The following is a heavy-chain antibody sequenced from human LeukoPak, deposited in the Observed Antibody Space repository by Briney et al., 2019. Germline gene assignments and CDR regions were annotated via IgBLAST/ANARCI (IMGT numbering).Heavy chain of an antibody. CDR1: GFTFSSYS. CDR3: ARELEAAAGTGAFDI. D-gene: IGHD6-13*01. J-gene: IGHJ3*02. CDR2: ISSSSSYI. V-gene: IGHV3-21*01. Sequence: PGGSLRLSCAASGFTFSSYSMTWVRQAPGKGLEWVSSISSSSSYIYYADSVKGRFTISRDNAKNSLYLQMISLRAEDTAVYYCARELEAAAGTGAFDIWGQGTVVTVSS.